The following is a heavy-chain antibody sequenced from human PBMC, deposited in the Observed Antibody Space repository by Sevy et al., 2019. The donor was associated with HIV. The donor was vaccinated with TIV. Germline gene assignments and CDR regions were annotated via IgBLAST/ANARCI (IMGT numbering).Heavy chain of an antibody. CDR2: IWFDGSNT. D-gene: IGHD5-18*01. V-gene: IGHV3-33*01. J-gene: IGHJ2*01. CDR1: GFTFSSYG. Sequence: GGSLRLSCAASGFTFSSYGMHWVRQAPGKGLEWVALIWFDGSNTYYADSVKGRFTISRDIAKNTLHLQMNSLRAEDTAVYYCARDTGGYSYRGYFDLWGRGTLVTVSS. CDR3: ARDTGGYSYRGYFDL.